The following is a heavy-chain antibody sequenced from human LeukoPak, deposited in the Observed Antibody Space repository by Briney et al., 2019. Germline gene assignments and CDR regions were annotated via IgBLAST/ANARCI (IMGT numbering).Heavy chain of an antibody. Sequence: GGSLRLSCAASGFTFSDYYMSWIRQAPGKGLEWVSYISSSGSTIYYADSVKGRFTISRDNAKNSLYLQMNSLRAEDTAVYYCANIGRDVWGSPPRGHWGQGTLVTVSS. CDR3: ANIGRDVWGSPPRGH. J-gene: IGHJ4*02. D-gene: IGHD3-16*01. CDR2: ISSSGSTI. CDR1: GFTFSDYY. V-gene: IGHV3-11*04.